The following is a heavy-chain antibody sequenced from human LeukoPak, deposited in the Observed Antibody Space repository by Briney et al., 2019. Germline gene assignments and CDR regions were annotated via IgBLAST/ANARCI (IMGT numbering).Heavy chain of an antibody. CDR1: GFTFSSYS. V-gene: IGHV3-21*01. CDR2: ISSSSSYI. J-gene: IGHJ6*02. Sequence: GGSLRLSCAASGFTFSSYSMNWVRQAPGKGLEWVSSISSSSSYIYYADSVKGRFTISRDNAKNSLYLQMNSLRAEDTAVYYCASDLGYCSSTSCYRRGYYYGMDVWGQGTTVTVSS. D-gene: IGHD2-2*02. CDR3: ASDLGYCSSTSCYRRGYYYGMDV.